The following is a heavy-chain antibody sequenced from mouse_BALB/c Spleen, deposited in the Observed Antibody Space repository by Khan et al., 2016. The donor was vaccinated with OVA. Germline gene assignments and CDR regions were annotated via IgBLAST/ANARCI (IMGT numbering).Heavy chain of an antibody. CDR1: GFSLTNYG. Sequence: QVQLKESGPGLVAPSQSLSITCTISGFSLTNYGVHWVRQPPGKSLEWLVVIWRDGSATYNSALKSRLSISKDNSKRQVFLKMNSLQTDDTAMYYCDRQPYYHYYNMDYWGQGTSVTVSS. V-gene: IGHV2-6-1*01. CDR3: DRQPYYHYYNMDY. D-gene: IGHD2-10*01. CDR2: IWRDGSA. J-gene: IGHJ4*01.